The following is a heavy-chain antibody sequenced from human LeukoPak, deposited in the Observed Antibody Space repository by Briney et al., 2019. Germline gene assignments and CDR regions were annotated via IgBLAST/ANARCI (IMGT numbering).Heavy chain of an antibody. CDR1: GYTFTSYY. Sequence: ASVKVSCKASGYTFTSYYLHWARQAPGQGLEWMGWINPNSGGTNYAQKFQGRVTMTGDTSISIVYMELSRLTSDDTAVYYCTRYTYDKGGGYWGQGTVVRVSS. V-gene: IGHV1-2*02. CDR2: INPNSGGT. J-gene: IGHJ4*02. D-gene: IGHD3-9*01. CDR3: TRYTYDKGGGY.